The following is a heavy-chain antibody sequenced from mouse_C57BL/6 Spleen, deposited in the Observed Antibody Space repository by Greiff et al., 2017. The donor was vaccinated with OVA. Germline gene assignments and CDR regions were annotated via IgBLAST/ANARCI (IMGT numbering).Heavy chain of an antibody. CDR2: IGPNRGGT. CDR1: GYTFTSYW. V-gene: IGHV1-72*01. D-gene: IGHD4-1*01. CDR3: ERWDEDYAMDY. Sequence: QVQLKESGAELVKPGASVKLSCKASGYTFTSYWMHWVKQRPGRGLEWIGRIGPNRGGTKDNEKFKSKATLTVDKPSSPAYMQLSSLTSEDSAGYYCERWDEDYAMDYWGQGTSVTVSS. J-gene: IGHJ4*01.